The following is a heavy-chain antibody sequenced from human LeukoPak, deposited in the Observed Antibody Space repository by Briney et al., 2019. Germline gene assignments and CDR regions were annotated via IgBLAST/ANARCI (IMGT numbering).Heavy chain of an antibody. J-gene: IGHJ4*02. CDR2: IYTTGST. D-gene: IGHD1-26*01. V-gene: IGHV4-4*07. CDR1: GGSINSYY. CDR3: ARAGYTISYYSLDY. Sequence: SETLSLTRTVSGGSINSYYWGWIRQPAGKGLEWIGRIYTTGSTNYNPSLKSRVTISVDTSKNQFSLKLTSVTAADTAMYYCARAGYTISYYSLDYWGQGTLVTVSS.